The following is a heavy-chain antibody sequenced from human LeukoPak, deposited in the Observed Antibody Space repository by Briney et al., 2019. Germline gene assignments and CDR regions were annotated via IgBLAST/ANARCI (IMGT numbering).Heavy chain of an antibody. J-gene: IGHJ4*02. Sequence: GGSPRLSCAASGFSFSSYAMSWVRQAPGKGLEWVSAISKSGDSTFYADSVKGRFTISRDNSKNTLYLQMNSLRAEDTAVYYCAKRYDRYFDFWGQGTLVTISS. V-gene: IGHV3-23*01. CDR2: ISKSGDST. CDR1: GFSFSSYA. D-gene: IGHD1-1*01. CDR3: AKRYDRYFDF.